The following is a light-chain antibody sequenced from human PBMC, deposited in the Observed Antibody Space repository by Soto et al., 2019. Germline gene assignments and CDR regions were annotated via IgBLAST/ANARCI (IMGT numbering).Light chain of an antibody. V-gene: IGLV2-11*01. Sequence: QSVLTQPRSVSGTPGHSVTISCTGTSSDVGGHNYVSWYQQYPGKAPKLLLSSVSKRPSGVPDRFSGSKSGNTASLTISGLQAEDEADYYCCSYAGSYTYVFGTGTKVTVL. CDR1: SSDVGGHNY. J-gene: IGLJ1*01. CDR3: CSYAGSYTYV. CDR2: SVS.